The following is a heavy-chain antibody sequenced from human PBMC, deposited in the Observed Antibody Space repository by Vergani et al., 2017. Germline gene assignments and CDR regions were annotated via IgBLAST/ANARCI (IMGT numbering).Heavy chain of an antibody. D-gene: IGHD3-10*01. CDR2: IYSGGST. Sequence: EVQLVESGGGLVQPGGSLRLSCAASGFTVSSNYMSWVRQAPGNGLEWVSVIYSGGSTYYADSVKGRFTISRDNSKNTLYLQMNSLRAEDTAVYYCAKLADYYGSGSYRNWFDPWGQGTLVTVSS. V-gene: IGHV3-66*02. CDR3: AKLADYYGSGSYRNWFDP. CDR1: GFTVSSNY. J-gene: IGHJ5*02.